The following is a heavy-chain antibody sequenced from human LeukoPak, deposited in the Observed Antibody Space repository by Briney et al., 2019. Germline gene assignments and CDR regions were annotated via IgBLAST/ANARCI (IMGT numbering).Heavy chain of an antibody. CDR3: AHYYYDSSGYYGVFDY. D-gene: IGHD3-22*01. CDR1: GYSISSGYY. V-gene: IGHV4-38-2*02. Sequence: SETLSLTCTVSGYSISSGYYWGWIRQPPGKGLEWIGSIYHSGSTYYNPSLKSRVTISVDTSKNQFSLKLSSVTAADTAVYYCAHYYYDSSGYYGVFDYWGQGTLVTVSS. J-gene: IGHJ4*02. CDR2: IYHSGST.